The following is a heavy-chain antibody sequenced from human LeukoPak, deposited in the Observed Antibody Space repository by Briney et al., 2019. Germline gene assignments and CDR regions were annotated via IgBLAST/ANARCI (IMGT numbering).Heavy chain of an antibody. J-gene: IGHJ5*02. CDR3: ARYWWSGAAPGSWFDP. CDR2: INYSGNT. D-gene: IGHD2-15*01. V-gene: IGHV4-59*08. Sequence: SETLSLTCTVSGGSISSYYWNGIRQPPGKGLEWIGYINYSGNTNYNPSLKSRVTISIDTSKNQFSLKLSSVTAADTAVYYCARYWWSGAAPGSWFDPWGQGTLVTVSS. CDR1: GGSISSYY.